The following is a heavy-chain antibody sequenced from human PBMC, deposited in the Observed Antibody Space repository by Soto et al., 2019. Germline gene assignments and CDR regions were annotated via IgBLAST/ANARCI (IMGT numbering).Heavy chain of an antibody. V-gene: IGHV3-9*01. CDR2: ISWNSGSI. J-gene: IGHJ3*02. Sequence: GGSLRLSCAASGFTFDDYAMHWVRQAPGKGLEWVSGISWNSGSIGYADSVKGRFTISRDNAKNSLYLQMNSLRAEDTALYYCAKSRHCSSTSCLHAFNIWGQGTMVTVS. CDR3: AKSRHCSSTSCLHAFNI. D-gene: IGHD2-2*01. CDR1: GFTFDDYA.